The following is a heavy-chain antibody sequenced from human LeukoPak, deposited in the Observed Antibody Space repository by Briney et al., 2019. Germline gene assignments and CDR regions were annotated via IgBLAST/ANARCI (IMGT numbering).Heavy chain of an antibody. CDR2: IWYDGSNK. CDR1: GFTFSTYW. CDR3: AKGCSSTSCRWYFYGLDV. J-gene: IGHJ6*02. D-gene: IGHD2-2*01. Sequence: GGSLRLSCAASGFTFSTYWMHWVRQAPGKGLEWVAVIWYDGSNKYYVDSVKGRFTISRDNSKNTLYLQMNSLRAEDTAVYYCAKGCSSTSCRWYFYGLDVWGQGTTVTVSS. V-gene: IGHV3-33*06.